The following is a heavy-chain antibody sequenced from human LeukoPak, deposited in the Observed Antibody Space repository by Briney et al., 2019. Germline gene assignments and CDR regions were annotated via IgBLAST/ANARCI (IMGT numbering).Heavy chain of an antibody. J-gene: IGHJ3*02. CDR1: GGSFSGYY. CDR2: INHSGST. V-gene: IGHV4-34*01. D-gene: IGHD5-12*01. Sequence: SETLSLTCAVYGGSFSGYYWSWIRQPPGKGLEWIGEINHSGSTNYNPSLKSRVTISVDTSKNQFSLKLSSVTAADTAVYYCARAPRGSLWRGAFDIWGQGTMVTVSS. CDR3: ARAPRGSLWRGAFDI.